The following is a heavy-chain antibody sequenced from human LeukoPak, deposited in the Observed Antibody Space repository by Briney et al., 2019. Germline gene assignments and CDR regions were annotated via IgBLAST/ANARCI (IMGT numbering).Heavy chain of an antibody. Sequence: SETLSLTCTVSGGSISSYYWSWIRQPPGKGLEWIGYIYYSGSTNYNPSLKSRVTISVDTSKSQFSLKLSSVTAADTAVYYCSRHAKTYYGSGSYSTNFDYWGQGTLVTVSS. J-gene: IGHJ4*02. CDR1: GGSISSYY. CDR2: IYYSGST. D-gene: IGHD3-10*01. CDR3: SRHAKTYYGSGSYSTNFDY. V-gene: IGHV4-59*08.